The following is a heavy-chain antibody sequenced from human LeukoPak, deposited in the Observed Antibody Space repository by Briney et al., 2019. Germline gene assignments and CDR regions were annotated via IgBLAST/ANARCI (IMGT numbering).Heavy chain of an antibody. CDR2: ISSSSSYI. V-gene: IGHV3-21*01. CDR1: GFTFSSYS. J-gene: IGHJ4*02. Sequence: GGSLRLSCSACGFTFSSYSMNWVRQAPGKGLEWVSSISSSSSYIYYADSVKGRFTISRDNAKNSLYLQMNSLRAEDTAVYYCARDSSGWYFFHYWGQGTLVTVSS. D-gene: IGHD6-19*01. CDR3: ARDSSGWYFFHY.